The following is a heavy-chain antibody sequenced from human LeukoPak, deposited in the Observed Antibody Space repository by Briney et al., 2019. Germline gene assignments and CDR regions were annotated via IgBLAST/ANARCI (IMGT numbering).Heavy chain of an antibody. Sequence: SLRLSCAASGFTFDDYAMHWVRQAPGKGLEWVSGISWNSGSIVYADSVKGRFTISRDNAKNSLYLQMNSLRAEDTALYYCAKDNLPDPDYYGYFQHWGQGTLVTVSS. V-gene: IGHV3-9*01. CDR2: ISWNSGSI. CDR3: AKDNLPDPDYYGYFQH. J-gene: IGHJ1*01. D-gene: IGHD3-22*01. CDR1: GFTFDDYA.